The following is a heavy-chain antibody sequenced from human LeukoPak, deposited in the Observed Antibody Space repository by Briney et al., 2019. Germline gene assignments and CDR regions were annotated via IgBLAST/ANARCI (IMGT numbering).Heavy chain of an antibody. CDR2: INTDGSST. V-gene: IGHV3-74*01. J-gene: IGHJ5*02. CDR3: ARDRTAARSWFDP. Sequence: PGGSLRLSCAASGFSFSSYAMSWVRQGPGKGLVWVSRINTDGSSTSYADSVKGRFTISRDNAENTLYLQMNSLRAEDTAVYYCARDRTAARSWFDPWGQGTLVTVSS. CDR1: GFSFSSYA. D-gene: IGHD6-6*01.